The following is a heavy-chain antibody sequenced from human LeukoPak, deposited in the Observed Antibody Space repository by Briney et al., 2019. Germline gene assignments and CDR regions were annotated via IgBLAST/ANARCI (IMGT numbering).Heavy chain of an antibody. CDR3: ARELGYWFDP. Sequence: SVKVSCKASGGTFSSYAISWVRQAPGQGLEWMGRIIPIFGTASYAQKFQGRVTITTDESTSTAYMELSSLRSEDTAVYYCARELGYWFDPWGQGTLVTVSS. J-gene: IGHJ5*02. D-gene: IGHD3-10*01. CDR1: GGTFSSYA. V-gene: IGHV1-69*05. CDR2: IIPIFGTA.